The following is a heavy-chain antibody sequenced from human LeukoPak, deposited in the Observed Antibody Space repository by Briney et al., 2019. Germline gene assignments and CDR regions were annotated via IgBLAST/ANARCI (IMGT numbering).Heavy chain of an antibody. D-gene: IGHD2/OR15-2a*01. Sequence: GGSLRLSCAASGFTFSSYAMSWVRQAPGKGLEWVSAISGSGDRTYYADSVRGRFTMSRDNSKNTLYVQMSSLRAEDTAVYYCARAFLLWGQGTLVTVSS. J-gene: IGHJ4*02. V-gene: IGHV3-23*01. CDR2: ISGSGDRT. CDR1: GFTFSSYA. CDR3: ARAFLL.